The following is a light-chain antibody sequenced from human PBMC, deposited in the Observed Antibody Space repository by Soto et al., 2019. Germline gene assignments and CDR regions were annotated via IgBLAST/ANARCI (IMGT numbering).Light chain of an antibody. Sequence: QSALTQPASVSGSPGQSITISCTGSSCDVGPYNLVSWYQHHPGKAPKLIISEVVKRPSGVSNRFSGSKSGNTASLTISGLQAEDEADYYCCSYAGSSMFVFGGGTKLTVL. CDR3: CSYAGSSMFV. CDR2: EVV. J-gene: IGLJ2*01. V-gene: IGLV2-23*02. CDR1: SCDVGPYNL.